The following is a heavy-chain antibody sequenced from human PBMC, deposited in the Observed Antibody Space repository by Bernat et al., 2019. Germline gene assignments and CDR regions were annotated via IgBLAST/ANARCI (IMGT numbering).Heavy chain of an antibody. D-gene: IGHD6-13*01. Sequence: EVQLAESGGGLIQPGGSLRLSCAASGFSVSSNFMSWVRQTPGRGPEWVSFIYSNGNTYHADSVKGRFTISSDTSNNALYLQMNNLRAEDTAVYYCASSARAEAAGLIDYWGQGTLVTVSS. CDR3: ASSARAEAAGLIDY. V-gene: IGHV3-53*01. J-gene: IGHJ4*02. CDR1: GFSVSSNF. CDR2: IYSNGNT.